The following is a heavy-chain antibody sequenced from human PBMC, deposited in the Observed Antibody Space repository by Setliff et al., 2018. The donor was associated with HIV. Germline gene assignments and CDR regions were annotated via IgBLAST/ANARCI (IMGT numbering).Heavy chain of an antibody. J-gene: IGHJ4*02. CDR1: GGSIKSSSYY. CDR3: ARQGEVTGHAFDS. CDR2: IYYSGSS. Sequence: SETLSLTCTVSGGSIKSSSYYWGWIRQPPGKGLEWIGSIYYSGSSYYSPSLKSRLTISVDTSKNHFSLRLSSVTAADTAVYYCARQGEVTGHAFDSWGPGALVTVSS. D-gene: IGHD2-21*02. V-gene: IGHV4-39*01.